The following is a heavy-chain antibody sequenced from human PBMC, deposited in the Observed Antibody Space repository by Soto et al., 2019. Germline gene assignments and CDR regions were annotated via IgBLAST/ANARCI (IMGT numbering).Heavy chain of an antibody. Sequence: QVQLQESGPGLVKPSQTLSLTYTVSGGSISSGGYYWSWIRQHPGKGLEWIGYIYYSGSTYYNPSRTSRVTQPVDTSKNHFPLKLSPVTAADTAVYYCATANILGYCISTSCLPDAFDIWGQGTMVTVSS. CDR3: ATANILGYCISTSCLPDAFDI. V-gene: IGHV4-31*03. CDR2: IYYSGST. D-gene: IGHD2-2*01. CDR1: GGSISSGGYY. J-gene: IGHJ3*02.